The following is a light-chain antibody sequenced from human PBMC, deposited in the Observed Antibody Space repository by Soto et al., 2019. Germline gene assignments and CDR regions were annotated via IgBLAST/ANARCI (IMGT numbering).Light chain of an antibody. Sequence: DIQMTQSPSTLSASVGDRVTITCRASQSIRSWLAWYQQKPGKAPKVLIYDGSSLESGVPSRFSGSGSGTEFTLTISSLQPDDFATYYCQHNNGYSWTFGQGTKV. CDR1: QSIRSW. CDR3: QHNNGYSWT. CDR2: DGS. J-gene: IGKJ1*01. V-gene: IGKV1-5*01.